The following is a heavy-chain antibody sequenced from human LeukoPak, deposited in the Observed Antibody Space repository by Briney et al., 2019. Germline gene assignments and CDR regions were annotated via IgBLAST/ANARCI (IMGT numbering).Heavy chain of an antibody. J-gene: IGHJ6*02. CDR3: AKDRRVMSPFYGMDV. CDR1: GFTFTSYG. D-gene: IGHD2-21*01. V-gene: IGHV3-30*18. CDR2: ISYDGGHQ. Sequence: PGGSLRLSCEASGFTFTSYGVHWVRQAPGKGLEWLSVISYDGGHQYNADSVKGRFTISRDNSKNTVYLQLNSLRAEDTAVYYCAKDRRVMSPFYGMDVWGQGTTVIVSS.